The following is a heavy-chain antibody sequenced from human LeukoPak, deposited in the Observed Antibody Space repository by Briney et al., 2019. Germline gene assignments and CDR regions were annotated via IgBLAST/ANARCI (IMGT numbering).Heavy chain of an antibody. CDR3: ARGKRITIFGVVIKRSWFDP. D-gene: IGHD3-3*01. V-gene: IGHV3-66*01. CDR2: IYSGGAT. CDR1: GFTVSSKY. J-gene: IGHJ5*02. Sequence: PGGSLRLSCAASGFTVSSKYMTWVRQAPGKGLEWVSVIYSGGATYYADSVKGRFTISRDNAKNSLYLQMNSLRAEDTAVYYCARGKRITIFGVVIKRSWFDPWGQGTLVTVSS.